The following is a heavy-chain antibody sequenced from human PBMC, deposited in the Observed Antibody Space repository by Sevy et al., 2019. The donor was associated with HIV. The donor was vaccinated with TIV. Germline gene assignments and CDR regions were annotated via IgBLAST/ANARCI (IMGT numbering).Heavy chain of an antibody. Sequence: GGSLRRSCAASGFSFRSYWMAWVRQAPGKGLEWVASIYQDGSEKYYVDSLKGRFTISRDNAKNSLYLQMNSLRVEDTALYYCAREGSYGDYRLSYYYGMDLWGQGTTVTVSS. J-gene: IGHJ6*02. CDR2: IYQDGSEK. CDR3: AREGSYGDYRLSYYYGMDL. V-gene: IGHV3-7*03. D-gene: IGHD4-17*01. CDR1: GFSFRSYW.